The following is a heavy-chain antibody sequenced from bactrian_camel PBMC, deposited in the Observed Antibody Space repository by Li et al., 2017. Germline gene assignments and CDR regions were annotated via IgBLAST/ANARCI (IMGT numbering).Heavy chain of an antibody. CDR1: GYSMTRKC. CDR2: IDSHENT. J-gene: IGHJ6*01. Sequence: QLVESGGGSVQTGGSLRLTCVASGYSMTRKCMGWYRQASGKEREEVATIDSHENTAYAGSIEGRFTISKDNDKNTLYLQMNSLKPEDTAMYYCAVHYLCDRDLGPWVDEVWARGVDVFAYWGQGTQVTVS. V-gene: IGHV3S53*01. D-gene: IGHD5*01. CDR3: AVHYLCDRDLGPWVDEVWARGVDVFAY.